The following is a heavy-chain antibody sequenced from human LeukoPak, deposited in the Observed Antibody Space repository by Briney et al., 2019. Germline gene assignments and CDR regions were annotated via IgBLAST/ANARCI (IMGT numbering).Heavy chain of an antibody. Sequence: GGSLRLSCAASGFTFSSYSMNWVRQAPGKGLEWVSSISSSSSYIYYADSVKGRFTISRDNSKNTLYLQMNSLRAEDTAVYYCARDFRDGYTFSSDYWGQGTLVTVSS. CDR1: GFTFSSYS. V-gene: IGHV3-21*04. D-gene: IGHD5-24*01. CDR2: ISSSSSYI. J-gene: IGHJ4*02. CDR3: ARDFRDGYTFSSDY.